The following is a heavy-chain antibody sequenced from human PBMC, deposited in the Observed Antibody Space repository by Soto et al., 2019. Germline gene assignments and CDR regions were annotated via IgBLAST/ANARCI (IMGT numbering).Heavy chain of an antibody. CDR1: GGTFSSYA. V-gene: IGHV1-69*01. CDR3: ARVTAPKQWLVNQQGSYYYYYSMDV. D-gene: IGHD6-19*01. Sequence: QVQLVQSGAEVKKPGSSVKVSCKASGGTFSSYAISWVRQAPGQGLEWMGGIIPIFGTANYARKFQGRVTITADESTSTAYMELSSLRSEDTAVYYCARVTAPKQWLVNQQGSYYYYYSMDVWGQGTTVTVSS. CDR2: IIPIFGTA. J-gene: IGHJ6*02.